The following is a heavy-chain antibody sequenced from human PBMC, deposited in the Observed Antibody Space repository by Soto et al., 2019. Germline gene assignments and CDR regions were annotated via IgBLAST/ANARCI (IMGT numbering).Heavy chain of an antibody. CDR3: ARGPRESGEWLLFDY. CDR2: MNPDNGNT. D-gene: IGHD3-3*01. V-gene: IGHV1-8*01. Sequence: GASVKVSCKASGYTFSTYEINCVRRAAGQGLEWMGRMNPDNGNTGYAQKFQDRVTMTRNTSISTAYMELSSLRSDDTAVYYCARGPRESGEWLLFDYWGQGALVTVSS. CDR1: GYTFSTYE. J-gene: IGHJ4*02.